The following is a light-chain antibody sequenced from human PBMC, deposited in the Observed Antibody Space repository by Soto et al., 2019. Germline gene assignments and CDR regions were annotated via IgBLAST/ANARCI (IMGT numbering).Light chain of an antibody. V-gene: IGKV3-15*01. CDR2: GAS. CDR3: QHYNNWPPG. Sequence: EIVMTQSPATLSVSPVERATLSCMASQSVSSNLAWYQQKPGQAPRLLIYGASIRATGIPARFSGSGSGTEFTLTISSLQSEDFAVYYCQHYNNWPPGFGQGTKVDIK. J-gene: IGKJ1*01. CDR1: QSVSSN.